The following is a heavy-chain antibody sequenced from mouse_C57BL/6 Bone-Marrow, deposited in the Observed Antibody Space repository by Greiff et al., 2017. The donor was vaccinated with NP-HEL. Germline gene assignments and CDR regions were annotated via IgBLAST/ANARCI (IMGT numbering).Heavy chain of an antibody. CDR1: GYTFTNYC. J-gene: IGHJ4*01. CDR3: ARGAGSSYGAMDY. CDR2: IYPGGGYT. V-gene: IGHV1-63*01. Sequence: QVQLQQSGAELVRPGTSVKMSCKASGYTFTNYCIGWAKQRPGHGLEWIGDIYPGGGYTNYNEKFKGKATLTADKSSSTAYMQFSNLTSEDSAIYDCARGAGSSYGAMDYWGQGTSVTVSS. D-gene: IGHD1-1*01.